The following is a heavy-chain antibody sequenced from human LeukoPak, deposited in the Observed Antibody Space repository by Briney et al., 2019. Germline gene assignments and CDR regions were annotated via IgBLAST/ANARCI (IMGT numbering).Heavy chain of an antibody. V-gene: IGHV1-46*01. CDR2: INPSGGST. CDR1: GYTFTSYY. CDR3: ARRGSIAAAASDAFDI. D-gene: IGHD6-13*01. Sequence: ASVKVSCKASGYTFTSYYMHWVRQAPGQGLEWMGIINPSGGSTSYAQKFQGRVTMTRDTSISTVYMELSSLRSEDTAVYYCARRGSIAAAASDAFDIWGQGTMVTVSS. J-gene: IGHJ3*02.